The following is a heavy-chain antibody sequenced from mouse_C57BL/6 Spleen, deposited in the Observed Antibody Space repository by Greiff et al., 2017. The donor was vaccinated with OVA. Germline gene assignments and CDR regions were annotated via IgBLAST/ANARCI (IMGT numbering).Heavy chain of an antibody. D-gene: IGHD1-1*01. Sequence: QVQLQQSGAELVKPGASVKISCKASGYAFSSYWMNWVKQRPGKGLEWIGQIYPGDGDTNYNGKFKGKATLTADKSSSTAYMQLSSLTSEDSAVYFCARGGDYYGSSYDYAMDYWGQGTSVTVSS. CDR3: ARGGDYYGSSYDYAMDY. CDR1: GYAFSSYW. J-gene: IGHJ4*01. CDR2: IYPGDGDT. V-gene: IGHV1-80*01.